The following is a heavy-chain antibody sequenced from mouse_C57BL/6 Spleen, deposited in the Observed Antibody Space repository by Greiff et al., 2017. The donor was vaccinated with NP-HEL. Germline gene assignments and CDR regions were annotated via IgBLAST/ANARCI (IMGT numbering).Heavy chain of an antibody. CDR1: GYTFTSYW. V-gene: IGHV1-50*01. D-gene: IGHD2-4*01. J-gene: IGHJ3*01. CDR3: ARGYDYDEGFAY. CDR2: IDPSDSYT. Sequence: VQLQQPGAELVKPGASVKLSCKASGYTFTSYWMQWVKQRPGQGLEWIGEIDPSDSYTNYNQKFKGKATLTVDTSSSTAYMQLSSLTSEDSAVYYCARGYDYDEGFAYWGQGTLVTVSA.